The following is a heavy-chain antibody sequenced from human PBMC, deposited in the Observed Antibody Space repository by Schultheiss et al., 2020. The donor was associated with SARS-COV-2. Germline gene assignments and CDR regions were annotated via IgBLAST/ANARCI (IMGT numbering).Heavy chain of an antibody. CDR3: ARSNSGFDSGDY. V-gene: IGHV1-2*02. CDR2: ISAYNGNT. J-gene: IGHJ4*02. CDR1: GYTFTGYY. D-gene: IGHD5-12*01. Sequence: ASVKVSCKASGYTFTGYYMHWVRQAPGQGLEWMGWISAYNGNTNYAQKFQGRVTMTRDTSISTAYMELSRLRSDDTAVYYCARSNSGFDSGDYWGQGTLVTVSS.